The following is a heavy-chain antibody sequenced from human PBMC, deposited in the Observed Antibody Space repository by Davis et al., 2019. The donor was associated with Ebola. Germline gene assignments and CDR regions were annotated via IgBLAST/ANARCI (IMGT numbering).Heavy chain of an antibody. V-gene: IGHV3-21*01. CDR2: ISSSSSYI. CDR1: GFTFSSYR. Sequence: PGGSLRLSCAASGFTFSSYRMNWVRQAPGKGLEWVSSISSSSSYIYYADSVKGRFTISRDNAKNSLYLQMNSLRAEDTAVYYCARGADSSGSVDNWFDPWGQGTLVTVSS. J-gene: IGHJ5*02. CDR3: ARGADSSGSVDNWFDP. D-gene: IGHD6-19*01.